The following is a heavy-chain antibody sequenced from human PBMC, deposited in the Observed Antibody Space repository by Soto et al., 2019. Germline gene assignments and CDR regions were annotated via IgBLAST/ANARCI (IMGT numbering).Heavy chain of an antibody. CDR3: ARGAGYSGSWAYFDY. J-gene: IGHJ4*02. CDR1: GGSISSGDYY. Sequence: PSETLSLTCTVSGGSISSGDYYWSWIRQPPGKGLEWIGYIYYSGSTYYNPSLKSRVTISVDTSKNQFSLKLSSVTAADTAVYYCARGAGYSGSWAYFDYWGQGTLVTVSS. CDR2: IYYSGST. D-gene: IGHD1-26*01. V-gene: IGHV4-30-4*01.